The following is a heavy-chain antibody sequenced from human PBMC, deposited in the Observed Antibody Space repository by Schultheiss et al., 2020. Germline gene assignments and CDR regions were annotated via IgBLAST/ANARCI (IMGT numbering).Heavy chain of an antibody. Sequence: GGSLRLSCAASGFTFSDYYMSWIRQAPGKGLEWVSYISSSSSYTNYADSVKGRFTISRDNAKNSLYLQMNSLRAEDTAVYYCATNSSGFYYWGQGTLVTVSS. V-gene: IGHV3-11*06. CDR3: ATNSSGFYY. D-gene: IGHD6-19*01. CDR2: ISSSSSYT. J-gene: IGHJ4*02. CDR1: GFTFSDYY.